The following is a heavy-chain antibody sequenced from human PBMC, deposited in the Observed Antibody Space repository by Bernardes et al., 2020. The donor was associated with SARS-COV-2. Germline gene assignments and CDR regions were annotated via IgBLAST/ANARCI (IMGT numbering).Heavy chain of an antibody. Sequence: SETLSLTCTVSGGSISSISYYWGWLLQPPGKGLEWIGSTYYSGITYYNPSLKSRVTISVDTSKNQFSLKLSSVTAADTAVYYCARQHLGGVTIFGVVTTDRYFDYWGQGTLVTVSS. D-gene: IGHD3-3*01. V-gene: IGHV4-39*01. CDR3: ARQHLGGVTIFGVVTTDRYFDY. CDR1: GGSISSISYY. J-gene: IGHJ4*02. CDR2: TYYSGIT.